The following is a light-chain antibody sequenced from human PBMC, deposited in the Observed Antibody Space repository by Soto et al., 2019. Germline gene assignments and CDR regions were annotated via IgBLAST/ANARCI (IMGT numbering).Light chain of an antibody. Sequence: DIQMTQSPSTLSASVGDRVTITCRASQNISRWLAWYQQKPGKAPNLLIYKVSHLQTGVPSRFSGSESGTEFTLTISSLQPDDFATYYCQVFNTYSYSRMFGQGTKVDIK. CDR3: QVFNTYSYSRM. CDR1: QNISRW. V-gene: IGKV1-5*03. CDR2: KVS. J-gene: IGKJ1*01.